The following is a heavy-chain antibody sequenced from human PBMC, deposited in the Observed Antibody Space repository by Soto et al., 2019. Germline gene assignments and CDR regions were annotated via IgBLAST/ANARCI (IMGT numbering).Heavy chain of an antibody. J-gene: IGHJ4*02. CDR3: GRVVIKMAIQSIAS. V-gene: IGHV4-34*01. CDR2: VNPGGIT. Sequence: SETLSLTCAVYGGALSGYYWTWIRQPPGKGLEWIGEVNPGGITNYSPSVKSRLTISLDTSKKQVSLEMTSVTAADTAVYYCGRVVIKMAIQSIASWGPGTLVTVSS. CDR1: GGALSGYY.